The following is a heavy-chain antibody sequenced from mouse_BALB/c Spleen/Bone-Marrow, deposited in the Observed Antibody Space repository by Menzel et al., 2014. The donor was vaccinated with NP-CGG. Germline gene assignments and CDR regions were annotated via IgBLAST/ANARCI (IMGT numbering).Heavy chain of an antibody. CDR1: GYTFTSYV. CDR2: INPYNDGT. Sequence: VQLQQSGPELVKPGASVKMSCKASGYTFTSYVMHWVKQKPGQGLEWIGYINPYNDGTKYSEKFKGKATLTSDKSASTAYMELSSLTSEDSAVYYCARGGISHFDYWGQGTALTVSS. CDR3: ARGGISHFDY. V-gene: IGHV1-14*01. J-gene: IGHJ2*01.